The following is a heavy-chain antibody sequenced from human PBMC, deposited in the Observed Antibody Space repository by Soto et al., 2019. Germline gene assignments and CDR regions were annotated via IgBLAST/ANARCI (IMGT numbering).Heavy chain of an antibody. J-gene: IGHJ5*02. D-gene: IGHD2-8*01. CDR3: ARDLVDCTNGVCPNWFDP. Sequence: GASVKVSCKASGGTFSSYAISWVRQAPGQGLEWMGGIIPIFGTANYAQKFQGRVTITADESTSTAYMELSSLRSEDTAVYYCARDLVDCTNGVCPNWFDPWGQGTLVTVSS. CDR1: GGTFSSYA. V-gene: IGHV1-69*13. CDR2: IIPIFGTA.